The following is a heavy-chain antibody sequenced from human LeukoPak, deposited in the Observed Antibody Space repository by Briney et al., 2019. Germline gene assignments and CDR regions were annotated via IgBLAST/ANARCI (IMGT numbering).Heavy chain of an antibody. CDR3: RVDTPFFDY. Sequence: SETLSLTCAVSGGSISSSNWWSWIRQPPGKGLEWIGYIYYSGNTNYNPSLKSRVTISVDTSKNQFSLKLSSVTAADTAVYYCRVDTPFFDYWGQGTLVTVSS. D-gene: IGHD5-18*01. CDR2: IYYSGNT. J-gene: IGHJ4*02. CDR1: GGSISSSNW. V-gene: IGHV4-61*01.